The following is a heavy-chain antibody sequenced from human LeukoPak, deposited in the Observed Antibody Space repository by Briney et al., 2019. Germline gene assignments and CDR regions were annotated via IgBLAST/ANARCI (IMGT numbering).Heavy chain of an antibody. D-gene: IGHD2-15*01. Sequence: SETLSLTCTVSGVYMSSSTYYWGWIRQPPGKGLEWIGTIYYSGITHYNPSLKSRVTISVDTSKNQFSLKLSSVTAADTAVYYCARDGCSRGSCYVNWFDPWGQGTLVTVSS. V-gene: IGHV4-39*07. CDR2: IYYSGIT. J-gene: IGHJ5*02. CDR1: GVYMSSSTYY. CDR3: ARDGCSRGSCYVNWFDP.